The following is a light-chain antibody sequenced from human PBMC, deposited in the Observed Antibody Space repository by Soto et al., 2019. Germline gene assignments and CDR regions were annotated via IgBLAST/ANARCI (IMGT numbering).Light chain of an antibody. CDR2: EIP. Sequence: QSALTQPASVSGSPGQSITIPCTGTSGDVGSYNLVSWYQQHPGKAPKLLIYEIPERPSGVSNRFSGSKSGSTASLTISGLQPDDEADYYCCSYAGNSEVFGTGTKLTVL. CDR1: SGDVGSYNL. V-gene: IGLV2-23*02. CDR3: CSYAGNSEV. J-gene: IGLJ1*01.